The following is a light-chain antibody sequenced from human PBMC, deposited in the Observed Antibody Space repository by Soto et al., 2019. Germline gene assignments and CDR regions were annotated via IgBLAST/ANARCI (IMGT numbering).Light chain of an antibody. Sequence: DIQITQSPSSLSAYVGDRVTIACRASQNINIYLNWYQQRPGKAPKLLVTTAPTFQSGVPSRFSGSGSGADFTLTISGLQPEDSATYYCQQSYSYPHSFGQGTKV. CDR1: QNINIY. V-gene: IGKV1-39*01. CDR3: QQSYSYPHS. CDR2: TAP. J-gene: IGKJ2*01.